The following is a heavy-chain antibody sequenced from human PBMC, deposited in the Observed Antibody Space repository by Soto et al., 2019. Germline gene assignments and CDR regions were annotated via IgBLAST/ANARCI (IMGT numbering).Heavy chain of an antibody. J-gene: IGHJ3*02. Sequence: QVQLVQSGAEVKKPGASVKVSCKASGYTFTSYGISWVRQAPGQGLEWMGWISAYNGNTNYAQKLQGRVTMTTDTSTSTAYMELSSMRSDDTAVYYWARVATSLTYYGSGSYSAFDIWGQGTMVTVSS. D-gene: IGHD3-10*01. CDR2: ISAYNGNT. V-gene: IGHV1-18*01. CDR1: GYTFTSYG. CDR3: ARVATSLTYYGSGSYSAFDI.